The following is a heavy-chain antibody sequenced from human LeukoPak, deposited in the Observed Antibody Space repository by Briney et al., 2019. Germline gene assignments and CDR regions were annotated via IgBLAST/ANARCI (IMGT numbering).Heavy chain of an antibody. V-gene: IGHV4-30-2*01. CDR2: IYHSGST. J-gene: IGHJ4*02. CDR3: ARDRKDTAMVR. CDR1: GGSISSGGYY. D-gene: IGHD5-18*01. Sequence: SETLSLTFTVSGGSISSGGYYWSWIRQPPGKGLEWIGYIYHSGSTYYNPSLKSRVTISVDRSKNQFSLKLSSVTAADTAVYYCARDRKDTAMVRWGQGTLVTVSS.